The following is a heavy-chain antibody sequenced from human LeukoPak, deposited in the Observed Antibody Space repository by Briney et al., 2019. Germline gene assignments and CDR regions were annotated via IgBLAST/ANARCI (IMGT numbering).Heavy chain of an antibody. V-gene: IGHV1-8*02. Sequence: ASVKVSCKASGYTFTSYGISWVRQATGQGLEWMGWMNPNSGNTGYAQKFQGRVTMTRNTSISTAYMELSSLRSEDTAVYYCARESRYNLYYYYYMDVWGKGTTVTISS. D-gene: IGHD1-1*01. CDR2: MNPNSGNT. J-gene: IGHJ6*03. CDR1: GYTFTSYG. CDR3: ARESRYNLYYYYYMDV.